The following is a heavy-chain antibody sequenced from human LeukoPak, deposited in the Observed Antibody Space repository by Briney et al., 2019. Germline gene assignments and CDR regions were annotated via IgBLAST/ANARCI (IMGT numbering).Heavy chain of an antibody. CDR3: AKGPKQLLVGSRGKYFDY. J-gene: IGHJ4*02. D-gene: IGHD6-13*01. Sequence: GGSLRLSCGASGFTFSSYAMSWVRQAPGKGLEWVSGFSGNGGSTYYADSVKGRFTISRDNSKNTLYLHMNSLRAEDTAVYYCAKGPKQLLVGSRGKYFDYWGQGTLVTVSS. CDR1: GFTFSSYA. CDR2: FSGNGGST. V-gene: IGHV3-23*01.